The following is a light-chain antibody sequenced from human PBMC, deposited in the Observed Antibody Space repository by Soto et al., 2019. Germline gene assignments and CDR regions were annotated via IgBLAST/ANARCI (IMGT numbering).Light chain of an antibody. V-gene: IGKV3-11*01. CDR2: DAS. J-gene: IGKJ2*01. CDR1: QSVSSY. Sequence: EIVLTQSLATLSLSPGERATLSCRASQSVSSYLAWYQQKPGQAPRLPIYDASNRATGIPARFSGSGSGTDFTLSIRSLELEDFAVYYCQQRSNWPRGTFGQGTKLEIK. CDR3: QQRSNWPRGT.